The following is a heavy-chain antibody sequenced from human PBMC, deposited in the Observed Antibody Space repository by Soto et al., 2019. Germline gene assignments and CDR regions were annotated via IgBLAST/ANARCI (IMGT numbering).Heavy chain of an antibody. D-gene: IGHD3-10*01. Sequence: ASVKVSCKVSGYTLTELSMHWVRQAPGKGLEWMGGFDPEDGETIYAQKFQGRVTMTEDTSTDTAYMELSSLRSEDTAVYYCAKDLINMVRGVMWASKTDAVDIWRLGKMVTASS. CDR1: GYTLTELS. J-gene: IGHJ3*02. V-gene: IGHV1-24*01. CDR3: AKDLINMVRGVMWASKTDAVDI. CDR2: FDPEDGET.